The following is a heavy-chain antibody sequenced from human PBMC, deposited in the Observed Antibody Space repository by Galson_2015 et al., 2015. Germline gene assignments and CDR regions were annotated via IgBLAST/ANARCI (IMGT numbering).Heavy chain of an antibody. CDR2: ISAYSGNT. D-gene: IGHD2/OR15-2a*01. V-gene: IGHV1-18*01. Sequence: SVKVSCKASGYTFTGYGISWVRQAPGQGLEWLGWISAYSGNTHYAQKFQGRVTMTADTSTSTAYMDLRSLRSDDTAVYYCARDRGGIIVIDTTRPFDSWGQGTLVTVSS. CDR1: GYTFTGYG. CDR3: ARDRGGIIVIDTTRPFDS. J-gene: IGHJ4*02.